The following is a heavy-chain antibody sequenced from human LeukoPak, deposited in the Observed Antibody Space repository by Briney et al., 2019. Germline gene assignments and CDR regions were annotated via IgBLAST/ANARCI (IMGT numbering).Heavy chain of an antibody. J-gene: IGHJ4*02. D-gene: IGHD3-10*01. CDR1: GGSISSYY. V-gene: IGHV4-59*01. Sequence: SETLSLTCTVSGGSISSYYWSWIRQPPGKGLEWIGYIYYSGSPNYNPSLKSRVTLSVDTSKNQLSLKLSSVTAADTAVYYCARSLWFGELTPFDYWGQGTLVTVSS. CDR3: ARSLWFGELTPFDY. CDR2: IYYSGSP.